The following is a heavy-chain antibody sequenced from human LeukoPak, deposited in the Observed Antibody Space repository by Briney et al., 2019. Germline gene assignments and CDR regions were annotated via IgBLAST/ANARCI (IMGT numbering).Heavy chain of an antibody. D-gene: IGHD3-16*02. CDR1: GGSIDSTNW. Sequence: KSSETLSLTCDVSGGSIDSTNWWNWVRQPPGKGLEWIGEIHHDGRINYNPSLKSRVTLSVDKSKNQFSLRLNSVTAADTAMYYCARSHDHLWGNYPDHWGQGTLVTVSS. CDR2: IHHDGRI. J-gene: IGHJ4*02. V-gene: IGHV4/OR15-8*01. CDR3: ARSHDHLWGNYPDH.